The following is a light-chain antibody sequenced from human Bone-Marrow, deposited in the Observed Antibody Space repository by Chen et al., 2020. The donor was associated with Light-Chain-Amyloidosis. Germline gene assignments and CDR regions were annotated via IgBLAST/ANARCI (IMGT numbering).Light chain of an antibody. J-gene: IGKJ2*02. Sequence: DIQMTQSLSSLSASVGDRVTITCQASQDISNSLNWYQHKPGKAPRLLIYDASNVETGVPSRFSRSGYGTHFTLTISNLQPKEFATYDCQHYDNFPLCTFGQGTKVEMK. V-gene: IGKV1-33*01. CDR3: QHYDNFPLCT. CDR2: DAS. CDR1: QDISNS.